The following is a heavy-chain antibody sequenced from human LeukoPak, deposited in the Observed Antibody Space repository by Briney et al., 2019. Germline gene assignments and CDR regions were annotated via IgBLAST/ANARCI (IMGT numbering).Heavy chain of an antibody. Sequence: ASVKVSCKASRYTFTSYDINWVRQATGQGLEWMGWMNPNSGNTGYAQKLQGRVTMTTDTSTTTAYMELRSLRSDDTAVYYCARLLQGWELNYYYSYMDVWGKGTTVTISS. CDR3: ARLLQGWELNYYYSYMDV. D-gene: IGHD4-23*01. CDR1: RYTFTSYD. J-gene: IGHJ6*03. V-gene: IGHV1-8*01. CDR2: MNPNSGNT.